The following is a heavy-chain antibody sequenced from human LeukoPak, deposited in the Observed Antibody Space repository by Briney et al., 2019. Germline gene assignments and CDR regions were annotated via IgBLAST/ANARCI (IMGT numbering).Heavy chain of an antibody. CDR1: GFTFDGHI. V-gene: IGHV3-43*02. J-gene: IGHJ4*02. CDR3: AKKSGAPANFDS. Sequence: GGSLRLSCGASGFTFDGHIMHWVRLAPGKGLEWVSLISEDGSRTYYADSVKGRFSISRDNSKNSLYLQMNSLRAEDTALYYCAKKSGAPANFDSWGRGTLVTVSS. D-gene: IGHD6-13*01. CDR2: ISEDGSRT.